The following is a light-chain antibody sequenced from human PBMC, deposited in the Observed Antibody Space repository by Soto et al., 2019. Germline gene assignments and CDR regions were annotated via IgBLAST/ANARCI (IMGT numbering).Light chain of an antibody. V-gene: IGKV1-6*01. Sequence: IQMTHAPSSLSASVLYRVIITFRASQAIRNDLGWYQQKPGKAPKLLIYTASTLQSGVPSRFSGSGSGADFTLTIRSLQPEDSATYYCLHDYSYPRTFGQGTKVDIK. CDR3: LHDYSYPRT. CDR2: TAS. J-gene: IGKJ1*01. CDR1: QAIRND.